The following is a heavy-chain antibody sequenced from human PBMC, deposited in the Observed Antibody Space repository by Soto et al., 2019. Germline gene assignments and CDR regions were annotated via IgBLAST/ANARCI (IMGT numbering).Heavy chain of an antibody. V-gene: IGHV3-7*03. CDR1: GLTFASYA. CDR2: IKQDGSEK. J-gene: IGHJ3*02. CDR3: ARDVGYGDYESAFDI. Sequence: PGGSLRLSCEVSGLTFASYAMNWVRQAPGKGLEWVANIKQDGSEKYYVDSVKGRFTISRDNVKNSLYLQMNSLRAEDTAVYYCARDVGYGDYESAFDIWGQGTMVTVS. D-gene: IGHD4-17*01.